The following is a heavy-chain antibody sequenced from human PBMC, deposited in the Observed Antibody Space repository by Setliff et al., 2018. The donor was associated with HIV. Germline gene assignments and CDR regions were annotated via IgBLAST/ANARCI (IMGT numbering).Heavy chain of an antibody. CDR3: GRDVFDFRTGQGGP. D-gene: IGHD3-3*01. V-gene: IGHV3-48*04. J-gene: IGHJ5*02. Sequence: GGSLRLSCEASGFPLYTYDMNWVRQAPGKALEWISFISHGGATKYYADSVKGRFTISRDNAKNSLSLQMDGLRAEDTSVYYCGRDVFDFRTGQGGPWGQGTRVTVSS. CDR1: GFPLYTYD. CDR2: ISHGGATK.